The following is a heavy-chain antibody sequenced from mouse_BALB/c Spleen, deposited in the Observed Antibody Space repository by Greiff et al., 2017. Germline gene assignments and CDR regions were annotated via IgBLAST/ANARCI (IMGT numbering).Heavy chain of an antibody. CDR3: ARAGNYGAMDY. V-gene: IGHV5-4*02. J-gene: IGHJ4*01. CDR1: GFTFSDYY. Sequence: EVKLVESGGGLVKPGGSLKLSCAASGFTFSDYYMYWVRQTPEKRLEWVATISDGGSYTYYPDSVKGRFTISRDNARNILYLQMSSLRSEDTAMYYCARAGNYGAMDYWGQGTSVTVSS. D-gene: IGHD2-1*01. CDR2: ISDGGSYT.